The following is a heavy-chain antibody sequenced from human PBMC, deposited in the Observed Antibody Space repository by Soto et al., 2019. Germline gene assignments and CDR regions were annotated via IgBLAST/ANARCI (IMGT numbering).Heavy chain of an antibody. V-gene: IGHV3-7*01. D-gene: IGHD3-10*01. CDR3: ARDLGSTYYYGSGSYRAGWFDP. CDR1: GFTFSSYW. J-gene: IGHJ5*02. CDR2: IKQDGSEK. Sequence: GGSLRLSCAASGFTFSSYWMSWVRQAPGKGLEWVANIKQDGSEKYYVDSVKGRFTISRDNAKNSLYLQMNSLRAEDTAVYYCARDLGSTYYYGSGSYRAGWFDPWGQGTLVTVSS.